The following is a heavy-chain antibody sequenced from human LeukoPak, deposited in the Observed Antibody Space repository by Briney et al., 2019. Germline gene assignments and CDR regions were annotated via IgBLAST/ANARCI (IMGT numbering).Heavy chain of an antibody. V-gene: IGHV4-34*01. CDR1: GGSISSYY. Sequence: SETLSLTCTVSGGSISSYYWSWIRQPPGKGLEWIGEINHSGSTNYNPSLKSRVTISVDTSKNQFSLKLNSVTAADTAVYYCARGSAFDIWGQGTLVTVSS. CDR3: ARGSAFDI. J-gene: IGHJ3*02. CDR2: INHSGST.